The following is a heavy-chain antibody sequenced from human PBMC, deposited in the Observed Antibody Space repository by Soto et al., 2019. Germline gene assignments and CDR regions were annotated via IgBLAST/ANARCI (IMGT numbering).Heavy chain of an antibody. D-gene: IGHD6-19*01. V-gene: IGHV6-1*01. CDR3: ARGVAGSGFDL. CDR2: TYYRSNWRH. CDR1: GGSVSINTAA. J-gene: IGHJ4*02. Sequence: SPTLPLICALPGGSVSINTAAWNWNRSSPSRGLEWLGRTYYRSNWRHDYAVSVKSRITVNPDTSKNHFSLQLNSVTPDDTAVYYCARGVAGSGFDLWGQGTLVTVPS.